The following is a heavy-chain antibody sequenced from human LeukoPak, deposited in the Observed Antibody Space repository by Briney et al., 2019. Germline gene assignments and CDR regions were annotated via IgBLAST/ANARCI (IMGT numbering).Heavy chain of an antibody. J-gene: IGHJ4*02. V-gene: IGHV1-2*02. Sequence: ASVKVSCKASGYTFTGYYMHWVRQAPGQGLEWMGWIKPNSGGTNSAQKFQGRVTMTRDTSISTAYMELSGLRSDDTAVYYCARDGHDSSGYYPDYWGQGTRVTVSS. CDR3: ARDGHDSSGYYPDY. CDR2: IKPNSGGT. D-gene: IGHD3-22*01. CDR1: GYTFTGYY.